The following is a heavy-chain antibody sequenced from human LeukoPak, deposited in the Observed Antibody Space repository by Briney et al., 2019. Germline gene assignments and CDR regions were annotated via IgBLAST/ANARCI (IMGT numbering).Heavy chain of an antibody. V-gene: IGHV3-30*03. CDR1: GFTFSSYG. CDR2: ISYDGSNK. CDR3: ARGDYGDYHYYFDY. D-gene: IGHD4-17*01. J-gene: IGHJ4*02. Sequence: GGSLRLSCAASGFTFSSYGMHWVRQAPGKGLEWVAVISYDGSNKYYADSVKGRFTISRDNSKNTLYLQMNSLRAEDTAVYYCARGDYGDYHYYFDYWGQGTLVTVSS.